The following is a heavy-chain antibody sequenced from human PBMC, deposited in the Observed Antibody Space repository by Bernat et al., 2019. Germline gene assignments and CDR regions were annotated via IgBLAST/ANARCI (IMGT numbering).Heavy chain of an antibody. CDR1: GLTFSTYA. CDR3: ATDSVCSITGCYYALRH. CDR2: ISYDGSNT. V-gene: IGHV3-30*01. D-gene: IGHD2-2*01. J-gene: IGHJ1*01. Sequence: QVQLVESGGGVVQPGRSLRLSCAASGLTFSTYAMHWVRQAPGKGLEWVAIISYDGSNTYYADSVKGRFTISRDNSKNTLYLQMNSLRAEDTAVFYCATDSVCSITGCYYALRHWGQGTLVTVSS.